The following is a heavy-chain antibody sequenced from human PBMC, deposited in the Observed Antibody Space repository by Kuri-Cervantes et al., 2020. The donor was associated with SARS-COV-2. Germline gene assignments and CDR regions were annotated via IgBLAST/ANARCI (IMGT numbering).Heavy chain of an antibody. J-gene: IGHJ3*02. D-gene: IGHD6-6*01. V-gene: IGHV1-2*04. CDR3: ARDLVAARPACAFDI. Sequence: ASVKVSCKASGYTFTGYYMHWVRQAPGQGLEWMGWINPNRGGTNYAQKLQGWVTMTRDTSISTAYIELSRLRSDDTAVYYCARDLVAARPACAFDIWGQGTMVTVSS. CDR2: INPNRGGT. CDR1: GYTFTGYY.